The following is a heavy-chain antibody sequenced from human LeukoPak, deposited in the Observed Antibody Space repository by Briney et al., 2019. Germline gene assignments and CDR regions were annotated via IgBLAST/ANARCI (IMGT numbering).Heavy chain of an antibody. CDR2: IYYSGIT. D-gene: IGHD3-10*01. V-gene: IGHV4-59*08. J-gene: IGHJ4*02. CDR3: ARLISGVGYFDY. Sequence: ASETLSLTCSVTGGSLSSYYWSWIRQPPGKGLEWIGYIYYSGITNYNPSLKSRVTISVDTSKNQFSLKLSSVTAADTAVYYCARLISGVGYFDYWGQGTLVTVSS. CDR1: GGSLSSYY.